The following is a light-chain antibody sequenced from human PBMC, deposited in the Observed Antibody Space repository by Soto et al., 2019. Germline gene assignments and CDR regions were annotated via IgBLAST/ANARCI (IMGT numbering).Light chain of an antibody. Sequence: EIVLTQSPGTLSLSPGERATLSCRASQSVSSSYLAWYQQKPGQAPRLLIYGASSRATGIPDRFSGSGSGTDFTLIISRLEPEDFAEYYCQTYGSSPLTFGGVTKVEI. CDR3: QTYGSSPLT. CDR1: QSVSSSY. V-gene: IGKV3-20*01. J-gene: IGKJ4*01. CDR2: GAS.